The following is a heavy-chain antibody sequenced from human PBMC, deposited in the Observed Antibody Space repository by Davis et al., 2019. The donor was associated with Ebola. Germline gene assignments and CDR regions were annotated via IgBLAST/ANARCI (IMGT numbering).Heavy chain of an antibody. V-gene: IGHV3-30-3*01. CDR1: GFTFSSYA. CDR3: TTTPPRLGELSLYEDPFDY. CDR2: ISYDGSNK. J-gene: IGHJ4*02. D-gene: IGHD3-16*02. Sequence: GESLKISCAASGFTFSSYAMHWVRQAPGKGLEWVAVISYDGSNKYYADSVKGRFTISRDNSKNTLYLQMNSLKTEDTAVYYCTTTPPRLGELSLYEDPFDYWGQGTLVTVSS.